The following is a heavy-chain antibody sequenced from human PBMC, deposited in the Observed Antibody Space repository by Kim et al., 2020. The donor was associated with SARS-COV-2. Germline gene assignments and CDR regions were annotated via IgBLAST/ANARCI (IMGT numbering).Heavy chain of an antibody. CDR2: ISYDGSNK. CDR1: GFTFSSYA. J-gene: IGHJ5*02. CDR3: ARASSTSGSGRDWFDP. D-gene: IGHD6-19*01. V-gene: IGHV3-30-3*01. Sequence: GGSLRLSCAASGFTFSSYAMHWVRQAPGKGLEWVAVISYDGSNKYYADSVKGRFTISRDNSKNTLYLQMNSLRAEDTAVYYCARASSTSGSGRDWFDPWGQGTLVTVSS.